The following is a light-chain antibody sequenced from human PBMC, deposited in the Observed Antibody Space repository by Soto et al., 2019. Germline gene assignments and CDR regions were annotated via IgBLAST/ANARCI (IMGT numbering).Light chain of an antibody. V-gene: IGKV3D-7*01. CDR2: GAT. Sequence: IVHTEGPRILNLSPGERATLSCRASQTVSRMYLSWFQQKPGQAPRLLIYGATTRATGIPARFSGSGSGTEFTLTISSLQSEDFAVYYCQQYNNCPWTFGQGTKVDIK. J-gene: IGKJ1*01. CDR1: QTVSRMY. CDR3: QQYNNCPWT.